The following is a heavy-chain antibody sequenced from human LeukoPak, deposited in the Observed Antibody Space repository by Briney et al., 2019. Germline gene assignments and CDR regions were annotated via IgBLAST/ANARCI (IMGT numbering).Heavy chain of an antibody. CDR1: GFTFSTYA. V-gene: IGHV3-20*04. CDR3: AREGVSYYGSRNDY. Sequence: GGSLRLSCAASGFTFSTYAMTWVRQAPGKGLEWVSAISGSGGSTSYADSVKGRFTISRDNVKNSLYLQMNSLRAEDTALYYCAREGVSYYGSRNDYWGQGTLVTVSS. J-gene: IGHJ4*02. D-gene: IGHD3-10*01. CDR2: ISGSGGST.